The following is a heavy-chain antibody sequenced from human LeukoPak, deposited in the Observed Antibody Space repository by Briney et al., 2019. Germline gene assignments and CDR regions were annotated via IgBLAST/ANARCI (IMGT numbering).Heavy chain of an antibody. D-gene: IGHD2-2*03. Sequence: GGSLRLSCAASGFTFISSWMTWVRQAPGKGREWVGCIRSTPDGGATDYAAPVKGRFTISRNDSKNTLYLQMSSLRTEDTAVYYCATDLHFGYCTATSCANYWGQGTLVTVSP. J-gene: IGHJ4*02. CDR3: ATDLHFGYCTATSCANY. V-gene: IGHV3-15*01. CDR2: IRSTPDGGAT. CDR1: GFTFISSW.